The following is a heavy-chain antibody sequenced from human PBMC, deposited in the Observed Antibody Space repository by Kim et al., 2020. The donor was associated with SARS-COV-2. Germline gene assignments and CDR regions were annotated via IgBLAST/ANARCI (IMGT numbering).Heavy chain of an antibody. Sequence: SETLSLTCAVYGGSFSGYYWSWIRQPPGKGLEWIGEINHSGSTNYNPSLKSRVTISVDTSKNQFSLKLSSVTAADTAVYYCARGLGLQGYSYGRGVWGQGTLVTVSS. CDR1: GGSFSGYY. D-gene: IGHD5-18*01. CDR2: INHSGST. CDR3: ARGLGLQGYSYGRGV. J-gene: IGHJ4*02. V-gene: IGHV4-34*01.